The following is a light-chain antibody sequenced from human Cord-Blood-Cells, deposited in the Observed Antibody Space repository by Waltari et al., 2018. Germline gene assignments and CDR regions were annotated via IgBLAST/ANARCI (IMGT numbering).Light chain of an antibody. J-gene: IGKJ4*01. CDR2: DAS. V-gene: IGKV3-11*01. CDR3: QQRSNWPPLT. CDR1: QSVSSY. Sequence: EIVLTQSPATLPLSPGERATLSCRAGQSVSSYLAWYEQKPGRAPRLLIYDASNRATGIPAMFSGSGSGTDFTLTISSLEPEDFAVYYCQQRSNWPPLTFGGGTKVEIK.